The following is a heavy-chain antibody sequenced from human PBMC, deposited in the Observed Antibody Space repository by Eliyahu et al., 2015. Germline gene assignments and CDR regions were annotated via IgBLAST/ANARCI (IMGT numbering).Heavy chain of an antibody. V-gene: IGHV4-4*07. CDR1: GGSISSYY. D-gene: IGHD3-16*01. CDR2: IYTRWST. Sequence: QVQLQESGPGLVKPSETLSLTCTVSGGSISSYYWSWIRQPAGKGLEWIGRIYTRWSTHYNPPPQSRVTISVDTSKNQFSLKLSSVTAADTAVYYCARDKPLGGGFDYWGQGTLVTVSS. CDR3: ARDKPLGGGFDY. J-gene: IGHJ4*02.